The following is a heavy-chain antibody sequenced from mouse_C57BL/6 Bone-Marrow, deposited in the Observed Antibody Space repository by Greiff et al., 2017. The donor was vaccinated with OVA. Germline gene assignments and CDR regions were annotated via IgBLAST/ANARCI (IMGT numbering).Heavy chain of an antibody. CDR2: IDPSDSYT. V-gene: IGHV1-50*01. J-gene: IGHJ4*01. D-gene: IGHD1-1*01. CDR3: ASSLWAMDY. CDR1: GYTFTSYW. Sequence: QVQLQQPGAELVKPGASVKLSCKASGYTFTSYWMQWVKQRPGQGLEWIGEIDPSDSYTNYNQKFKGKATLTVDTSSSTAYMQLSSLTSEDSAVYYCASSLWAMDYWGQGTSVTVSS.